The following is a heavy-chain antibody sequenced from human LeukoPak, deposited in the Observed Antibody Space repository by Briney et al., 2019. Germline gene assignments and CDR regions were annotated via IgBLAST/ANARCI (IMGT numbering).Heavy chain of an antibody. Sequence: GGSLRLSCAASGFTFSDYYMSWIRQAPGKGLEWVSGIGGSSIGHSTHYADSVKGRFTISRDNSKNMVYLQMDSLRAEDTALYYCARDSGWLRYHDWGQGALVTVSS. J-gene: IGHJ4*02. CDR2: IGGSSIGHST. CDR1: GFTFSDYY. CDR3: ARDSGWLRYHD. V-gene: IGHV3-23*01. D-gene: IGHD5-12*01.